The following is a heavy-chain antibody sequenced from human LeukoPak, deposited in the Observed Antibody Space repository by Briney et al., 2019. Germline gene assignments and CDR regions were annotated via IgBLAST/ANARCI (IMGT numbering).Heavy chain of an antibody. CDR3: ARGTYDILPGYYGGVVDY. V-gene: IGHV3-11*05. CDR1: GFTFSDYY. Sequence: GGALILSFAASGFTFSDYYRSWIRQAPGKGLERDSYISSSSSYTNYADSVKGRFTISRDKAKNSLYLQMNSLRAEDTAVYYCARGTYDILPGYYGGVVDYWGQGTLVTVSS. D-gene: IGHD3-9*01. J-gene: IGHJ4*02. CDR2: ISSSSSYT.